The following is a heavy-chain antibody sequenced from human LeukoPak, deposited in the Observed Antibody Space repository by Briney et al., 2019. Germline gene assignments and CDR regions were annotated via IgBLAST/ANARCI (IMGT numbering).Heavy chain of an antibody. CDR1: GFTFNNYW. J-gene: IGHJ3*02. Sequence: PGGSLRLSCAASGFTFNNYWMSWVRQAPGKGLEWVSSISGSSSYINYADSVKGRFTISRDNAQNSLFLQLNSLRAEDTAVYYCARDPYSSGWYRDAFDIWGQGTMVTVSS. V-gene: IGHV3-21*01. CDR2: ISGSSSYI. CDR3: ARDPYSSGWYRDAFDI. D-gene: IGHD6-19*01.